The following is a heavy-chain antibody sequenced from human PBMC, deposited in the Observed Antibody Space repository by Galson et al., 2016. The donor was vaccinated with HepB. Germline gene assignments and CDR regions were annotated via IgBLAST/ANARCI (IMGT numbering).Heavy chain of an antibody. CDR2: IYHPAST. CDR1: GGSMSSDNW. V-gene: IGHV4-4*02. J-gene: IGHJ4*02. D-gene: IGHD3-3*01. Sequence: ETLSFTCTVFGGSMSSDNWWSWVRQPPGKGLDWIPAIYHPASTTSTPSLQSRVNISVDKSKNQFSLKLSSVTAADTAVYYCARGRRYNFWSSYYSFDYWGQGTLVTVSS. CDR3: ARGRRYNFWSSYYSFDY.